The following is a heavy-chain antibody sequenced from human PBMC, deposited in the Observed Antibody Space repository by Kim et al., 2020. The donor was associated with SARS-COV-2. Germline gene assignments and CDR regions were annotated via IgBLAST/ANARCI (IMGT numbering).Heavy chain of an antibody. CDR3: ASSPISMIVVGSNAFDI. J-gene: IGHJ3*02. D-gene: IGHD3-22*01. V-gene: IGHV4-59*01. Sequence: LKSRVTISVDTSKNQFSLKLSSVTAADTAVYYCASSPISMIVVGSNAFDIWGQGTMVTVSS.